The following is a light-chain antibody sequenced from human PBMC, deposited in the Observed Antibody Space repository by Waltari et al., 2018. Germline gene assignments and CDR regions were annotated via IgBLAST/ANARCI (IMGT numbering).Light chain of an antibody. CDR3: QQRSNWPLT. V-gene: IGKV3-11*01. CDR2: DAS. CDR1: QSVGSY. Sequence: EIVLTQSPATLSLSPGERATLSCRASQSVGSYLGWYQQKPGQAPRLLIYDASNRATGSPARFSGGGSGTDFTLTISSLEPEDFAVYYCQQRSNWPLTFGGGTKVEIK. J-gene: IGKJ4*01.